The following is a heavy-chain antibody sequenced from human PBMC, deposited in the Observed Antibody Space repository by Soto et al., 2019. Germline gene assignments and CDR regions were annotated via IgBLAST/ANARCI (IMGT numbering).Heavy chain of an antibody. CDR3: ARDRDYGGNSGDWYFAL. Sequence: QVQLQESGPGLVKPSETLSLTCTVSGGSISSHYWSWIRQPPGKGLEWIGYIYYSGETNYNPSLKGRVTISVDTSRNHFSLKLTSVTAADTAVYYCARDRDYGGNSGDWYFALWGRGTLVTVSS. V-gene: IGHV4-59*11. CDR1: GGSISSHY. D-gene: IGHD4-17*01. J-gene: IGHJ2*01. CDR2: IYYSGET.